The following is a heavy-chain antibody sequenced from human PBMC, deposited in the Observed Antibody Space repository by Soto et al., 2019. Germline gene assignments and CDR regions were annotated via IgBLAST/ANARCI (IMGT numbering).Heavy chain of an antibody. CDR2: IIPIFGTA. CDR1: GGTFSSYA. V-gene: IGHV1-69*13. CDR3: AVTTDHYYYGMDV. D-gene: IGHD3-22*01. J-gene: IGHJ6*02. Sequence: VKVSCKASGGTFSSYAISWVRQAPGQGLEWMGGIIPIFGTANYAQKFQGRVTITADESTSTAYMELSSLRSEDTAVYYCAVTTDHYYYGMDVWGQGTTVTVSS.